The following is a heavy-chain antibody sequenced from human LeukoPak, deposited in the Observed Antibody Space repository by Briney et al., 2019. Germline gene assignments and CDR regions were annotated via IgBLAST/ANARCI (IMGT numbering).Heavy chain of an antibody. J-gene: IGHJ5*02. CDR1: GGSITKDF. Sequence: PSETLSLTCTVSGGSITKDFWSWIRQPPGKGLEWIGYTYHSGTTNYNPSLKSRVTLSVDTSRNQYSLKLNSVTAADSSVYYCARRSSIYDFWSGTNWFDPWGQGTLVTVSS. CDR3: ARRSSIYDFWSGTNWFDP. D-gene: IGHD3-3*01. V-gene: IGHV4-59*08. CDR2: TYHSGTT.